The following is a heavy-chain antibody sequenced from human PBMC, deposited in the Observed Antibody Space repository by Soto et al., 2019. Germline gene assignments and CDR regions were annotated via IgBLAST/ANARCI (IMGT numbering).Heavy chain of an antibody. CDR2: MSHSGGT. V-gene: IGHV4-34*01. CDR1: GGSVSSGSYY. J-gene: IGHJ3*02. CDR3: ARVERGTATTVVDAFDI. D-gene: IGHD1-1*01. Sequence: QVQLQQWGAGLLKPSETLSLTCAVYGGSVSSGSYYWSWIRQPPGKGLEWIGEMSHSGGTHFNPSLKGRVPITVDQAKNQFPLKMSFVTAADTALYYCARVERGTATTVVDAFDIWGPGTMVTVSS.